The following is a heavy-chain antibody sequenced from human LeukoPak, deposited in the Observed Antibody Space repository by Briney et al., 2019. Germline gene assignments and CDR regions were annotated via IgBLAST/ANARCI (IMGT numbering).Heavy chain of an antibody. D-gene: IGHD3-3*01. Sequence: SETLSLTCAVYGGSFSGYYWSWIRQPPGKGLEWIGESNHSGSTNYNPSLKSRVTISVDTSKNQFSLKLSSVTAADTAVYYCARGTIFGVATNWFDPWGQGTLVTVFS. V-gene: IGHV4-34*01. CDR2: SNHSGST. J-gene: IGHJ5*02. CDR1: GGSFSGYY. CDR3: ARGTIFGVATNWFDP.